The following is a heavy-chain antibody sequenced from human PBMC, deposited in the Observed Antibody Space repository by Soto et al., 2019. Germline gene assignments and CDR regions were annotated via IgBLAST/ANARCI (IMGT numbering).Heavy chain of an antibody. V-gene: IGHV3-23*01. D-gene: IGHD7-27*01. J-gene: IGHJ4*02. CDR3: AKDFLRTGVENKQTPFDY. CDR2: ISGSGGST. CDR1: GFTFSSYA. Sequence: GGSLRLSCAASGFTFSSYAMSWVRQAPGKGLEWVSAISGSGGSTYYADSVKGRFTISRDNSKNTLYLQMNSLRAEDTAVYYCAKDFLRTGVENKQTPFDYWGQGTLVTVSS.